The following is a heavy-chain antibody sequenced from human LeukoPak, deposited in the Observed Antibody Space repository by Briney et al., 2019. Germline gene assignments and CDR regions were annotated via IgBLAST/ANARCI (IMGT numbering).Heavy chain of an antibody. CDR1: GFSFSSFT. J-gene: IGHJ4*02. CDR3: VREGLPVSGLYYFDY. Sequence: PGGSLRLSCAASGFSFSSFTMNWVRQAPGRGLEWVSSIGTIVTNTFYADSVKGRFTISRDSAKNSLFLQMNSLRAEDTAVYYCVREGLPVSGLYYFDYWGQGALVTVSS. D-gene: IGHD6-19*01. CDR2: IGTIVTNT. V-gene: IGHV3-21*01.